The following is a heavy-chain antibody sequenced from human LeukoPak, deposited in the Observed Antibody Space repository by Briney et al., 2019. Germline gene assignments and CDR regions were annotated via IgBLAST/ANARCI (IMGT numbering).Heavy chain of an antibody. Sequence: ASVKISCKVSGYTFTDYYMHWVQQAPGKGLEWMGLVDPEDGETIYAEKFQGRVTITADTSTDTAYMELSSLRSEDTAVYYCARADSSGWYVGYFDYWGQGTLVTVSS. J-gene: IGHJ4*02. CDR1: GYTFTDYY. D-gene: IGHD6-19*01. CDR3: ARADSSGWYVGYFDY. CDR2: VDPEDGET. V-gene: IGHV1-69-2*01.